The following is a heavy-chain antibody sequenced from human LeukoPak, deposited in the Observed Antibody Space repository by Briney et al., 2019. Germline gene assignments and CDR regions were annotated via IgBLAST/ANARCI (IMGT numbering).Heavy chain of an antibody. CDR1: GFTFSSYE. J-gene: IGHJ6*04. CDR3: ARGIYCSGGSCYSGYYYGVDV. CDR2: ISSSGINI. D-gene: IGHD2-15*01. Sequence: GGSLRLSCAASGFTFSSYEMNWVRQAPGTGLEWISYISSSGINIYYPDSVKGRFTISRDNAKNSLYLEMNSLRAEDTALYYCARGIYCSGGSCYSGYYYGVDVWGKGTTVTVSS. V-gene: IGHV3-48*03.